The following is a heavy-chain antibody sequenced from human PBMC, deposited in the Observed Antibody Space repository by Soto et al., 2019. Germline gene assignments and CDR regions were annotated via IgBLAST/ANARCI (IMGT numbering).Heavy chain of an antibody. Sequence: EVQLVESGGGLVQPGGSLRLSCAASGFTVSSNDMSWVRQAPGRGLEWVSIIYSGGSSYHADSVKGRFIIFRDNSKNTLYLQKNSPRAGATGFSQFPTWGGGGGGDYWGQGTLVTVSS. CDR2: IYSGGSS. D-gene: IGHD3-16*01. V-gene: IGHV3-66*01. J-gene: IGHJ4*02. CDR3: PTWGGGGGGDY. CDR1: GFTVSSND.